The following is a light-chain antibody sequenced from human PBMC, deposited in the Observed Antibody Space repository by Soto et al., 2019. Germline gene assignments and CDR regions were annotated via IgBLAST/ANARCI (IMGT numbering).Light chain of an antibody. Sequence: QSALTQPASVSGSPGQSITISCTGTSSDVGSYNLVSWYQQHPGKAPKLMVYEGSKRPSGVSNRFSGSKSGNTASLTISGLQAEDEADYYCCSYAGSDNVVFGGGTKLTV. CDR1: SSDVGSYNL. CDR3: CSYAGSDNVV. V-gene: IGLV2-23*01. CDR2: EGS. J-gene: IGLJ2*01.